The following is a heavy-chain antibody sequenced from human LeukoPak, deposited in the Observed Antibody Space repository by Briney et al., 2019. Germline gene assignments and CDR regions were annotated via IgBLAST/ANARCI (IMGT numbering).Heavy chain of an antibody. D-gene: IGHD3-9*01. Sequence: PGGSLRLSCAASGFTVSNNYMTWVRQPPGKGLEWIGSIYYSGSTYYNPSLKSRVTISVDTSKNQFSLKLSSVTAADTAVYYCARLILPLRYFDWLSGAFDIWGQGTMVTVSS. CDR2: IYYSGST. CDR1: GFTVSNNY. J-gene: IGHJ3*02. V-gene: IGHV4-39*01. CDR3: ARLILPLRYFDWLSGAFDI.